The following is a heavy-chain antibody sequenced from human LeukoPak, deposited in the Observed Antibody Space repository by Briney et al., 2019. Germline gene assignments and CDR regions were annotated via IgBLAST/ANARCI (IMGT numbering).Heavy chain of an antibody. CDR3: AKDRIYYDSSGLTHDY. J-gene: IGHJ4*02. D-gene: IGHD3-22*01. CDR2: ISGSGGST. Sequence: SGGSLRLSCAASGFTFSSYAMSWVRQAPGKGLEWVSAISGSGGSTYYVDSVKGRFTISRDNSKNTLYLQMNSLRAEDTAVYYCAKDRIYYDSSGLTHDYWGQGTLVTVSS. CDR1: GFTFSSYA. V-gene: IGHV3-23*01.